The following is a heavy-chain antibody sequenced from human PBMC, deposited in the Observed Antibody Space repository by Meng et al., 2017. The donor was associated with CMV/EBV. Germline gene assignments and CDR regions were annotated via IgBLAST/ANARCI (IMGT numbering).Heavy chain of an antibody. J-gene: IGHJ4*02. CDR2: INPSGGST. CDR3: ARGQYYYDSSGYFY. D-gene: IGHD3-22*01. CDR1: GYTFTGYY. V-gene: IGHV1-46*01. Sequence: ASVKVSCKASGYTFTGYYMHWVRQAPGQGLEWMGIINPSGGSTSYAQKFQGRVTMTRDTSISTAYMELSGLTFDDTAVYYCARGQYYYDSSGYFYWGQGTLVTVSS.